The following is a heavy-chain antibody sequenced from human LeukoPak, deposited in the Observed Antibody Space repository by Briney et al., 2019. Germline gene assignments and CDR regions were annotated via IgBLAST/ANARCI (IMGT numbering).Heavy chain of an antibody. J-gene: IGHJ2*01. CDR2: FSGSGGST. CDR3: AKGHDWNPGAWYFDL. V-gene: IGHV3-23*01. CDR1: GFTFSSYA. D-gene: IGHD1-1*01. Sequence: GGSLRLSCAASGFTFSSYAMSWVRQAPGKGLECISGFSGSGGSTYYADSVKGRFTISRDNSRNTLYLQIYSLRAEDTAIYYCAKGHDWNPGAWYFDLWGRGTLVTVSS.